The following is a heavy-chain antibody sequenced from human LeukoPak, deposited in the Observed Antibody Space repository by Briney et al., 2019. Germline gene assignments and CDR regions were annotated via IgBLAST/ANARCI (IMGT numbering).Heavy chain of an antibody. J-gene: IGHJ3*02. CDR2: INHSGST. CDR3: VRRTSNYVPNKAFDI. D-gene: IGHD1-26*01. CDR1: GGSFSGYY. V-gene: IGHV4-34*01. Sequence: SETLSLTCAVYGGSFSGYYWSWIRQPPGKGLEWIGEINHSGSTNYNPSLKSRVTISVDTSKNQFSLKLSSVTAADTAVYYCVRRTSNYVPNKAFDIWGQGTIVTVSS.